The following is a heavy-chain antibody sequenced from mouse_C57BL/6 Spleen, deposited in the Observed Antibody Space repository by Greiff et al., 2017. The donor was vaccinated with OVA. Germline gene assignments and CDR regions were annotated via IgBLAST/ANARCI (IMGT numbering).Heavy chain of an antibody. V-gene: IGHV1-26*01. J-gene: IGHJ4*01. Sequence: EVQLQQSGPELVKPGASVKISCKASGYTFTDYYMNWVKQSHGKSLEWIGDINPNNGGTSYNQKFKGKATLTVDKSSSTAYMELRSLTSEDSAVYYCARSYYYSSYYAMDYWGQGTSVTVSS. CDR2: INPNNGGT. D-gene: IGHD1-1*01. CDR1: GYTFTDYY. CDR3: ARSYYYSSYYAMDY.